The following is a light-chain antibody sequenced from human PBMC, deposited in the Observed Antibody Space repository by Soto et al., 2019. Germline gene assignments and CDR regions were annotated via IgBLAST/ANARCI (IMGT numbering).Light chain of an antibody. CDR1: QSAGNF. V-gene: IGKV3-11*01. CDR3: QQRHMWPIT. J-gene: IGKJ5*01. CDR2: YIS. Sequence: EIVMTQSASTLSVSPGETASLSWRASQSAGNFLAWYQQKPGQAPRLLIYYISTRATGIPARFSGSGSGTDFTLTISSLETEDSAVYYCQQRHMWPITFGQGTRLEIK.